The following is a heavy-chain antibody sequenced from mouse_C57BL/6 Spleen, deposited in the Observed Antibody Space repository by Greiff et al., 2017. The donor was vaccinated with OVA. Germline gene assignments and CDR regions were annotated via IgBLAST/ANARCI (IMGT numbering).Heavy chain of an antibody. D-gene: IGHD1-1*01. CDR3: AAHYYGSSWAY. J-gene: IGHJ3*01. Sequence: EVQRVESGGGLVQPGGSLSLSCAASGFTFTDYYMSWVRQPPGKALEWLGFIRNKANGYTTEYSASVKGRFTISRDNSQSSLYLQMNALRAEDSATYYCAAHYYGSSWAYWGQGTLVTVSA. CDR2: IRNKANGYTT. V-gene: IGHV7-3*01. CDR1: GFTFTDYY.